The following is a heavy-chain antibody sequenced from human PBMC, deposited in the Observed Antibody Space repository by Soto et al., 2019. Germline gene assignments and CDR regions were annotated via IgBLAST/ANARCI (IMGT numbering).Heavy chain of an antibody. J-gene: IGHJ4*02. CDR1: GGSISSNY. CDR3: ARYRREAAAGYTLDY. V-gene: IGHV4-59*01. Sequence: XGTLSLTCTFSGGSISSNYWTWIRQPPGRGLEWIGYVYNSGSTNYNPSLKSRVTISEDTSKSQFSLKVNSMTAADTAVYYCARYRREAAAGYTLDYWGQGILVTVSS. CDR2: VYNSGST. D-gene: IGHD6-13*01.